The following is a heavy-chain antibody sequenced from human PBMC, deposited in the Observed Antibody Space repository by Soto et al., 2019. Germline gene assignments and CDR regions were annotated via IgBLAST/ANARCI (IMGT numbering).Heavy chain of an antibody. V-gene: IGHV3-9*01. CDR2: ISWNGYSI. CDR3: AKEMARWGEGSLDY. J-gene: IGHJ4*02. CDR1: GFTFDDYG. Sequence: EVQLVESGGTLVQPGRSLRLSCAASGFTFDDYGMHWVRQAPGKGLEWVSGISWNGYSIGYADSVKGRFTISRDNAKNSLYLQMNSLRAEDTALYYCAKEMARWGEGSLDYWGQVTLVTVSS. D-gene: IGHD3-16*01.